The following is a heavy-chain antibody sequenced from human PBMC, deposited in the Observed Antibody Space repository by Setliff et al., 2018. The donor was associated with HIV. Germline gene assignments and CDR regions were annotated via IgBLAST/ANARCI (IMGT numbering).Heavy chain of an antibody. Sequence: SETLSLTCAVSGGSFSGYYWSWIRQPPGKGLGWIGEINQSGSTNYNPSLKSRVTISVDTSKNQFSLKLRSVTAADTAVYYCARDLRGTQSSDYWGQGTLVTVSS. J-gene: IGHJ4*02. V-gene: IGHV4-34*01. CDR2: INQSGST. CDR1: GGSFSGYY. CDR3: ARDLRGTQSSDY. D-gene: IGHD1-1*01.